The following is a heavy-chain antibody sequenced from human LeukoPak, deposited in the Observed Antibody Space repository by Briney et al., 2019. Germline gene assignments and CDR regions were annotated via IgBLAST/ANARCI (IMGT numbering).Heavy chain of an antibody. CDR2: ISYDGSNK. D-gene: IGHD6-19*01. CDR1: GFPFSSYW. V-gene: IGHV3-30-3*01. J-gene: IGHJ4*02. Sequence: PGGSLRLSCVASGFPFSSYWMTWVRQAPGKGLEWVAVISYDGSNKYCADSVKGRFTTSRDNSKNTLYLQMNSLRAEDTAVYYCARDGKPGIAVAGPPYYFDYWGQGTLVTVSS. CDR3: ARDGKPGIAVAGPPYYFDY.